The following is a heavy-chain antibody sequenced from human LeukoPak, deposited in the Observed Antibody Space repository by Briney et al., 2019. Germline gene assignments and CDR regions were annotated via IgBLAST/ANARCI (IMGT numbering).Heavy chain of an antibody. CDR1: GFTFGSCE. J-gene: IGHJ2*01. CDR2: ISTSGSII. Sequence: HPGGSLRLSCEASGFTFGSCEMTWVRQAPGKGLEWLSYISTSGSIIVYAGSVRGRFTVSRDNAKNSLYLQMNSLRVDDTAIYYCAKDGYYDSSAYYYVRYFDLWGRGTLVTVSS. D-gene: IGHD3-22*01. CDR3: AKDGYYDSSAYYYVRYFDL. V-gene: IGHV3-48*03.